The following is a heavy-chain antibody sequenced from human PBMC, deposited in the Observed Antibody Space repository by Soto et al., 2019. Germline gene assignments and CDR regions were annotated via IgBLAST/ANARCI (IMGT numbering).Heavy chain of an antibody. J-gene: IGHJ6*02. CDR2: TYYRSKWYN. Sequence: SQTLSLTCAISGDSVSSNSAAWNWIRQSPSRGLEWLGRTYYRSKWYNDYAVSVKSRITINPDTSKNQFSLQLNSVTPEDTAVYYCARAFLGGYDILTGEADYGMDVWRQGTTVTVSS. D-gene: IGHD3-9*01. CDR3: ARAFLGGYDILTGEADYGMDV. V-gene: IGHV6-1*01. CDR1: GDSVSSNSAA.